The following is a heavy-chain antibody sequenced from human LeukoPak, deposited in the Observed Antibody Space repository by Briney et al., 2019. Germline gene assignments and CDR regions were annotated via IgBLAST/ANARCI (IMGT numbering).Heavy chain of an antibody. CDR2: INHSGST. CDR1: GGSFSGYY. V-gene: IGHV4-34*01. D-gene: IGHD1-26*01. CDR3: ARVGRSGSKDAFDI. J-gene: IGHJ3*02. Sequence: SETLSLTCAVYGGSFSGYYWSWIRQPPGKGLEWIGEINHSGSTNYNPSLKSRVTMSVDTSKNQFSLKLSSVTAADTAVYYCARVGRSGSKDAFDIWGQGTMVTVSS.